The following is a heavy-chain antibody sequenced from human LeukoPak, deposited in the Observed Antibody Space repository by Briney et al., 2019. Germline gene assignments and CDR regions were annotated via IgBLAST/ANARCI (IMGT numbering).Heavy chain of an antibody. Sequence: SETLSLTCTVSGGSISSYYWSWIRQPPGKGVEWIGYKDYSGSTNYNRSLKSRVTISVDTSKNQFSLKLSSVTAADTAVYYCARVYYSSSYDYWYFDLWGRGTLVTVSS. CDR2: KDYSGST. V-gene: IGHV4-59*01. J-gene: IGHJ2*01. D-gene: IGHD6-13*01. CDR1: GGSISSYY. CDR3: ARVYYSSSYDYWYFDL.